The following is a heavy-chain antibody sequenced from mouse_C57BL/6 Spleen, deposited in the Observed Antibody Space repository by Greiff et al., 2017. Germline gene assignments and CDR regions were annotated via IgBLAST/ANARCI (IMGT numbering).Heavy chain of an antibody. V-gene: IGHV3-6*01. CDR1: GYSITSGYY. D-gene: IGHD2-5*01. CDR2: ISYDGSN. Sequence: EVKLMESGPGLVKPSQSLSLTCSVTGYSITSGYYWNWIRQFPGNKLEWMGYISYDGSNNYNPSLKNRISITRDTSKNQFFLKLNSVTTEDTATYYCARDWESNYLYYAMDYWGQGTSVTVSS. CDR3: ARDWESNYLYYAMDY. J-gene: IGHJ4*01.